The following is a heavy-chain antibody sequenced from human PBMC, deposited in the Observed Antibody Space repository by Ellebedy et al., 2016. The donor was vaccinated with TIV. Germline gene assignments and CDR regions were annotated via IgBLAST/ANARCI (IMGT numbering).Heavy chain of an antibody. CDR1: GGSISSYY. CDR2: IYYSGST. V-gene: IGHV4-59*13. Sequence: SETLSLXCTVSGGSISSYYWSWNRQPPGKGLEWIGYIYYSGSTNYNPSLKSRVTISVDTSKNQFSLKLSSVTAADTAVYYCARDRGRYYGSGSYSYYMDVWGKGTTVTVSS. D-gene: IGHD3-10*01. J-gene: IGHJ6*03. CDR3: ARDRGRYYGSGSYSYYMDV.